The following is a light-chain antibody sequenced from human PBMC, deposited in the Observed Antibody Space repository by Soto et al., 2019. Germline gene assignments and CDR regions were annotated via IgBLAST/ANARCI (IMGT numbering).Light chain of an antibody. CDR3: QKSTIIPQT. CDR2: VAS. CDR1: QSISSY. Sequence: DIQMTQSPSSLSASVGDRVTITCRASQSISSYLSWYQQKPGKAPKLLINVASTLQSGVPSRFSGSGSGTDFTLAISSLQPEYFATYRSQKSTIIPQTFVGGT. J-gene: IGKJ4*01. V-gene: IGKV1-39*01.